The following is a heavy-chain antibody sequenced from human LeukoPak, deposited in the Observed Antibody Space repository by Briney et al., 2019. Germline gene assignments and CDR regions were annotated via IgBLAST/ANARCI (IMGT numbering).Heavy chain of an antibody. J-gene: IGHJ4*02. CDR3: ARESSSWSFLDY. Sequence: SETLSLTCTVSGGSISSYYWSWIRQPAGKGLEWIGRIYTSGSTNYNPSLKSRVTLSVDTSKNQFSLKLSSVTAADTAVYYCARESSSWSFLDYWGQGTLVTVSS. V-gene: IGHV4-4*07. CDR1: GGSISSYY. CDR2: IYTSGST. D-gene: IGHD6-13*01.